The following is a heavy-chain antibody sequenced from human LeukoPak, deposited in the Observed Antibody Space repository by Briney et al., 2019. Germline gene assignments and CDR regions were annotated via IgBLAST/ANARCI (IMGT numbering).Heavy chain of an antibody. CDR1: GGSISSSSYY. V-gene: IGHV4-39*07. Sequence: SETLSLTCTVSGGSISSSSYYWGWIRQPPGKGLEWIGSIYYSGSTYYNPSLKSRVTISVDTSKNQFSLKLSSVTAADTAVYYCARVVRGKYYYYYYMDVWGKGTTVTVSS. J-gene: IGHJ6*03. CDR3: ARVVRGKYYYYYYMDV. CDR2: IYYSGST. D-gene: IGHD3-10*01.